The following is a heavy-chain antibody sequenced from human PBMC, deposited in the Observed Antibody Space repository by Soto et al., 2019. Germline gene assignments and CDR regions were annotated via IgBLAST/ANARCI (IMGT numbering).Heavy chain of an antibody. CDR3: ARDTYDSSGYYCPFDY. CDR1: GFTFSSYS. J-gene: IGHJ4*02. Sequence: ESGGGLVKPGGSLRLSCAASGFTFSSYSMNWVRQAPGKGLEWVSSISSSSSYIYYADSVKGRFTISRDNAKNSLYLQMNSLRAEDTAVYYCARDTYDSSGYYCPFDYWGQGTLVTVSS. D-gene: IGHD3-22*01. V-gene: IGHV3-21*01. CDR2: ISSSSSYI.